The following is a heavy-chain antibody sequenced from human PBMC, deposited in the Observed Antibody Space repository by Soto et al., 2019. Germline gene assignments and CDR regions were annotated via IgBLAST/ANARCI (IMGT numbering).Heavy chain of an antibody. Sequence: GGSLRLSCAASGFTFSSYGIHWVRQAPGKGLEWVAVISYDGSNKYYADSVKGRFTISRDNSKNTLYLQMNSLRAEDTAVYYCAKVPYGSGSSKFDYWGQGTLVTVSS. D-gene: IGHD3-10*01. CDR3: AKVPYGSGSSKFDY. CDR1: GFTFSSYG. V-gene: IGHV3-30*18. J-gene: IGHJ4*02. CDR2: ISYDGSNK.